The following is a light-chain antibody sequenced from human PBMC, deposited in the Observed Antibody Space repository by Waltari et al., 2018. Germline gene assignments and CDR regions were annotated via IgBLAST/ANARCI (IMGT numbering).Light chain of an antibody. CDR3: QQRRNWPPLT. J-gene: IGKJ4*01. CDR1: EDVSIY. Sequence: ETVLTQYPATLYLSPGERATLSCRASEDVSIYLAWYQQKPGQAPRLLIYDASNRATGIPTRFSGSGSGTDFTLTISSLEPEDFALYYCQQRRNWPPLTFGGGSKVE. CDR2: DAS. V-gene: IGKV3-11*01.